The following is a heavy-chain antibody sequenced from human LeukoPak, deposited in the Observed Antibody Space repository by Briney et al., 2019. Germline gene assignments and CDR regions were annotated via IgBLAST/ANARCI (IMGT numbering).Heavy chain of an antibody. V-gene: IGHV3-21*04. CDR1: GFTFSSYT. CDR2: ISSSSSYI. CDR3: AKRLGYGDYKGYWYFDL. D-gene: IGHD4-17*01. J-gene: IGHJ2*01. Sequence: NPGGSLRLSCAASGFTFSSYTMNWVRQAPGKGLEWVSSISSSSSYIYYADSVKGRFTISRDNAKNSLYLQMNSLRAEDTAVYYCAKRLGYGDYKGYWYFDLWGRGTLVTVSS.